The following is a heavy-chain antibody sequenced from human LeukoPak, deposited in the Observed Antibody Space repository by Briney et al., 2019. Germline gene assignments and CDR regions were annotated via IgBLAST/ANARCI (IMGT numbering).Heavy chain of an antibody. CDR1: GFTFSSYE. Sequence: GGSLRLSCAASGFTFSSYEMNWVRQAPGKGLEWVSYISSSGSTIYYADSVKGRFTISRDNSKNTLYLQMNNLRAEDTAVYYCAKTYSSSPFDYWGQGTLVTVSS. CDR2: ISSSGSTI. D-gene: IGHD6-13*01. V-gene: IGHV3-48*03. J-gene: IGHJ4*02. CDR3: AKTYSSSPFDY.